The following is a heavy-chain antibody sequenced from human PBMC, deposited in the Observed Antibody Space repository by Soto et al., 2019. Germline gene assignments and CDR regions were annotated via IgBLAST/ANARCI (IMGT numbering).Heavy chain of an antibody. D-gene: IGHD2-15*01. CDR2: IYYSGST. V-gene: IGHV4-61*01. CDR1: GGSVSSGSYY. J-gene: IGHJ5*02. Sequence: QVQLQESGPGLVKPSETLSLTCTVSGGSVSSGSYYWSWIRQPPGKGLEWSGYIYYSGSTNYNPSLKSRVTISVDTCKNQFSLKLGSVTAADTAVYYCARGERIVVVVAATLGWFDPWGQGTLVTVSS. CDR3: ARGERIVVVVAATLGWFDP.